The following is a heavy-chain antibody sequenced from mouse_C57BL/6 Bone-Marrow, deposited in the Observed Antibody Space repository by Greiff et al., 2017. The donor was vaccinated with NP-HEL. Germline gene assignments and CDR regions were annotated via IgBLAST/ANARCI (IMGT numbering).Heavy chain of an antibody. CDR3: AIVYDGYYVSRYYYAMDY. V-gene: IGHV2-5*01. J-gene: IGHJ4*01. CDR1: GFSLTSYG. D-gene: IGHD2-3*01. Sequence: QVQLQQSGPGLVQPSQSLSITCTVSGFSLTSYGVHWVRQSPGKGLEWLGVIWRGGSTDYNAAFMSRLSITKDNSKSQVFFKMNSLQADDTAIYYCAIVYDGYYVSRYYYAMDYWGQGTSVTVSS. CDR2: IWRGGST.